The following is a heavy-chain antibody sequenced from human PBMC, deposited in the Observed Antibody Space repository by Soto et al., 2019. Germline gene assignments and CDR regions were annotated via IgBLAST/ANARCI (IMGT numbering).Heavy chain of an antibody. CDR1: GYTFTSYY. Sequence: ASVNVYCKASGYTFTSYYMHLVRHAPGQGLEWMGIINPSGGSTSYAQKFQGRVTMTRDTSTSTVYMELSSLRSEDTAVYYCARDLYILGTGTRLTYFDYWGQGTLVTVSS. CDR2: INPSGGST. V-gene: IGHV1-46*01. D-gene: IGHD1-1*01. CDR3: ARDLYILGTGTRLTYFDY. J-gene: IGHJ4*02.